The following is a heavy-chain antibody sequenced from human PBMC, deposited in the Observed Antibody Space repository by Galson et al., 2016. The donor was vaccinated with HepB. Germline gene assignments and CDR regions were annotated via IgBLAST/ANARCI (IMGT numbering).Heavy chain of an antibody. CDR1: GFTFSDYY. CDR3: ARGDRHSSSWWGFDY. Sequence: SLRLSCAASGFTFSDYYMNWIRQAPGKGLEWVSYISSSGSYIYYADSVKGRFTISRDNAKNLLYLQMDSLRAEDTAVYYCARGDRHSSSWWGFDYWGQGTPVTVSS. V-gene: IGHV3-11*01. D-gene: IGHD6-13*01. J-gene: IGHJ4*02. CDR2: ISSSGSYI.